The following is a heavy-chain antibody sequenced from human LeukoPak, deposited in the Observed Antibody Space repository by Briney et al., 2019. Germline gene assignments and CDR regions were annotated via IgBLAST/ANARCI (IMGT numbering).Heavy chain of an antibody. D-gene: IGHD3-10*01. CDR2: INNDGSGT. CDR3: VRGGFGHAMDV. CDR1: GFTCSSYW. J-gene: IGHJ6*02. Sequence: GGSLRLSCAASGFTCSSYWMHWVRQAPGKGLGWVSVINNDGSGTNYADSVKGRSTISRDNAKNTLYLQMTSLGAEDTAVYYCVRGGFGHAMDVWGQGTTVTVSS. V-gene: IGHV3-74*01.